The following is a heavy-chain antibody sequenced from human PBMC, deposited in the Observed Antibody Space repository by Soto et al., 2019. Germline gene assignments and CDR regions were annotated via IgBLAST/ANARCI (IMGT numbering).Heavy chain of an antibody. V-gene: IGHV3-74*01. CDR2: IQSDGSSI. CDR3: ARSGGIDY. CDR1: GFTLNHYW. D-gene: IGHD6-25*01. Sequence: EVQLVESGGGLVQPGGSLRLYFAASGFTLNHYWIHWVRQVPGKGLMWVSRIQSDGSSIDYADSVKGRFTISRDNAKNTVYLQMNSLRVEDSAMYYCARSGGIDYWGQGTLVTVSS. J-gene: IGHJ4*02.